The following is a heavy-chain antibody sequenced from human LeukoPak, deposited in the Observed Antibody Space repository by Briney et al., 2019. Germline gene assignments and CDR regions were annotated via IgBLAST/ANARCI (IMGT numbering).Heavy chain of an antibody. V-gene: IGHV1-46*03. J-gene: IGHJ6*02. CDR1: GYTFTSYY. Sequence: ASVNVSCKASGYTFTSYYMHWVRQAPGQGLEWMGIINPSGGSTSYAQKFQGRVTMTRDTSTSTVYMELSSLRSEDTAVYYCASSGHYDSSGYSPYYYYYGMDVWGQGTTVTVSS. CDR2: INPSGGST. D-gene: IGHD3-22*01. CDR3: ASSGHYDSSGYSPYYYYYGMDV.